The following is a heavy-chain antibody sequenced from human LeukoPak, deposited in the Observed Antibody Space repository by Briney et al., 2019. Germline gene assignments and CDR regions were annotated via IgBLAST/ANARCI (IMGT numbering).Heavy chain of an antibody. Sequence: NPGGSLRLSCAASGFTFINAWMAWVRQAPGKGLEWVGRIKATPHGGTTDYAAPVKGRFTISRDNSKNMLYLQMNSLKTEDTAVYYCTTDGVGIEGAAYDYWGQGTLVTVSS. CDR3: TTDGVGIEGAAYDY. J-gene: IGHJ4*02. D-gene: IGHD1-26*01. CDR2: IKATPHGGTT. CDR1: GFTFINAW. V-gene: IGHV3-15*01.